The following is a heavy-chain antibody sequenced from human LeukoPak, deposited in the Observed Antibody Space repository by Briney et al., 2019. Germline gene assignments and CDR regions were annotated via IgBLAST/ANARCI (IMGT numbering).Heavy chain of an antibody. V-gene: IGHV3-15*01. CDR3: ARDSLGGLLHPFDY. J-gene: IGHJ4*02. CDR1: GFTFINAW. D-gene: IGHD2-15*01. Sequence: GGSLRLSCAASGFTFINAWMAWVRQAPGKGLEWVGRIKAKAHGGTIEYAAPVKGRFTISRDDSKNTLYLQMNSLKTEDTALYYCARDSLGGLLHPFDYWGQGTLVTVSS. CDR2: IKAKAHGGTI.